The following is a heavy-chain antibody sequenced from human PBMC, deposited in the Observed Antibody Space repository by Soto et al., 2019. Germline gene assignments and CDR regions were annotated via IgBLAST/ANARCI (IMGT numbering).Heavy chain of an antibody. J-gene: IGHJ5*02. CDR1: GGTFSSYT. CDR2: IIPILGIA. CDR3: AAGWQETAPDH. V-gene: IGHV1-69*02. Sequence: QVQLVQSGAEVKKPGSSVKVSCKASGGTFSSYTISWVRQAPGQGLEWMGRIIPILGIANYAQKFQGRVTITGDKTTSTAYMEPGSLRSEETGGDFRAAGWQETAPDHRGQGTPVPVSS.